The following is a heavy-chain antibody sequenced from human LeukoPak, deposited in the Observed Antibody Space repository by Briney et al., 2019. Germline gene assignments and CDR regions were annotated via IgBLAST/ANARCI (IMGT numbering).Heavy chain of an antibody. J-gene: IGHJ5*02. CDR3: ARRRKAVAGVFSWFDP. CDR1: GYTFTSYD. D-gene: IGHD6-19*01. V-gene: IGHV1-8*01. Sequence: ASVKVSCKASGYTFTSYDINWVRQATGQGLEWMGWMNPNSGNTGYAQKFQGRVTMTTDTSTSTAYMELRSLRSDDTAVYYCARRRKAVAGVFSWFDPWGQGTLVTVSS. CDR2: MNPNSGNT.